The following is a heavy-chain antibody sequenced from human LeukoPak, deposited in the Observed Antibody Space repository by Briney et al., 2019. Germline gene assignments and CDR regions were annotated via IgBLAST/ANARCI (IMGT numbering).Heavy chain of an antibody. D-gene: IGHD3-10*01. V-gene: IGHV4-59*01. J-gene: IGHJ2*01. CDR3: ARLQRITMAGPDYWYFDL. Sequence: PSETLSLTCTVSGDSISSYYWSWIRQPPEKGPEWIGYIYYSGSTNYNPSLKSRVTISVDTSKTQFSLKMSSVTAADTAVYYCARLQRITMAGPDYWYFDLWGRGTLVTVSS. CDR2: IYYSGST. CDR1: GDSISSYY.